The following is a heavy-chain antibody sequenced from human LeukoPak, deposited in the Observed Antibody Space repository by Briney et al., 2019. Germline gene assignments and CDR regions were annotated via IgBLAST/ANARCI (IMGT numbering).Heavy chain of an antibody. V-gene: IGHV3-23*01. D-gene: IGHD1-26*01. J-gene: IGHJ4*02. CDR2: ISGSGGST. Sequence: PGGSLRLSCAASGFTFSSYWMHWVRQAPGKGLVWVSAISGSGGSTYYADSVKGRFTISRDNSKKTLYLQMNSLRAEDTAVYYCAKGSWRGELIDYWGQGTLVTVSS. CDR3: AKGSWRGELIDY. CDR1: GFTFSSYW.